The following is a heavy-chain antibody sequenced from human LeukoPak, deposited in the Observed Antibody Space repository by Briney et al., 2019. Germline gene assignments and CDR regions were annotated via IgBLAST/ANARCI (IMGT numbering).Heavy chain of an antibody. D-gene: IGHD2/OR15-2a*01. Sequence: ASVKVSCKASGYTFTGYYMHWVRQAPGQGLEWMGIINPSGGSTSYAQKFQGRVTMTRDMSTSTVYMELSSLRSEDTAVYYCATDRYYGDTYYYYYYMDVWGKGTTVTVSS. J-gene: IGHJ6*03. CDR1: GYTFTGYY. CDR2: INPSGGST. V-gene: IGHV1-46*01. CDR3: ATDRYYGDTYYYYYYMDV.